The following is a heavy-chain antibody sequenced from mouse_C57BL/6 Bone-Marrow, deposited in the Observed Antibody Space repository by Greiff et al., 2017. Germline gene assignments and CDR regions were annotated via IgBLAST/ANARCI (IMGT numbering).Heavy chain of an antibody. V-gene: IGHV2-2*01. CDR2: IWSGGST. Sequence: QVQLQQSGPGLVQPSQSLSITCTVSGFSLTSYGVHWVRQSPGKGLEWLGVIWSGGSTDYNAAFISRLSISKDNSKSQVFFKMNSLQADDTAIYYCARNPATTVVAFYAMDYWGQGTSVTVSS. CDR1: GFSLTSYG. D-gene: IGHD1-1*01. CDR3: ARNPATTVVAFYAMDY. J-gene: IGHJ4*01.